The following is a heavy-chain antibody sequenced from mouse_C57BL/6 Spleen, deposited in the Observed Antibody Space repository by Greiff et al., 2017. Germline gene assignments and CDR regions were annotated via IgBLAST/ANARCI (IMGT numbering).Heavy chain of an antibody. CDR2: IYPGDGDT. CDR3: ASTSNPGWCAY. V-gene: IGHV1-82*01. J-gene: IGHJ3*01. CDR1: GYAFSSSW. Sequence: QVQLMESGPELVKPGASVKISCKASGYAFSSSWMSWVKQRPGKGLEWIGRIYPGDGDTNYNGKFKGKATLTADKSSSTAYMQLRSLTSEDSAVYFCASTSNPGWCAYWGQGTLVTVSA.